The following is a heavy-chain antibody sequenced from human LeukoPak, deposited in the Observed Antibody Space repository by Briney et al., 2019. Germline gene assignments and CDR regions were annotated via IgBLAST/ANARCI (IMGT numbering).Heavy chain of an antibody. Sequence: PSETLCLPCAFYGGFFSGYYWHWMRQPPGKGLEWIGEIHHSGSTNHNPSLKSRVTISADTSKNQFSLKLSSVTAADTAVYYCARDLLLDYWGQGTLVTASS. CDR1: GGFFSGYY. V-gene: IGHV4-34*01. CDR2: IHHSGST. CDR3: ARDLLLDY. J-gene: IGHJ4*02. D-gene: IGHD2/OR15-2a*01.